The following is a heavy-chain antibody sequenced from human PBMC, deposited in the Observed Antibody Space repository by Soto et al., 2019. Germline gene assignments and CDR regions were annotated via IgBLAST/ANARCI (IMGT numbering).Heavy chain of an antibody. J-gene: IGHJ4*02. CDR3: ARDDFSGCRTHDC. CDR2: IYPSGSP. CDR1: GGSISNYY. V-gene: IGHV4-4*07. D-gene: IGHD3-3*01. Sequence: SETLSLTCTVSGGSISNYYWSWIRQPPGKGLEWIGRIYPSGSPKYNPSLKSRVTMSLDTSSYQFSRNLKLSSVTAADAVVYYLARDDFSGCRTHDCWGQRILVTVSS.